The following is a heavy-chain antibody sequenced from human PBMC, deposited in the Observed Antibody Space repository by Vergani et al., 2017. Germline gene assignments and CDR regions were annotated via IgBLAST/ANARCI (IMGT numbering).Heavy chain of an antibody. CDR1: GYTFTGYY. J-gene: IGHJ4*02. D-gene: IGHD2-15*01. Sequence: QVQLVQSGAEVKKPGASVKVSCKASGYTFTGYYMHWVRQAPGQGLEWMGRINPNSGGTNYAQKFQGRVTMTRETSISTAYMELSRLRSDDTAVYYCARVGYCSGGSCYGGDYWGQGTLVTVSS. V-gene: IGHV1-2*06. CDR3: ARVGYCSGGSCYGGDY. CDR2: INPNSGGT.